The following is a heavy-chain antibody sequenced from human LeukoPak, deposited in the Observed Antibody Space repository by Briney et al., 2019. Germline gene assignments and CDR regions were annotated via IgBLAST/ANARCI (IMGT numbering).Heavy chain of an antibody. V-gene: IGHV3-48*03. CDR2: ISGSGGTI. J-gene: IGHJ4*02. Sequence: GGSLRLSCAASGFTFSSYEMNWVRQAPGKGLEWVSYISGSGGTIFYADSVKGRFTISRDNAKNSLYLQMNSLRVEDTAVYYCAREYPDNGDGWGYWGQGTLATVSS. CDR3: AREYPDNGDGWGY. D-gene: IGHD1-1*01. CDR1: GFTFSSYE.